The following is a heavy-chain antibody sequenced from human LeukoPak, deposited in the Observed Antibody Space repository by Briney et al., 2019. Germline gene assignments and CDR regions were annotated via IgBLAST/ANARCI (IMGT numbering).Heavy chain of an antibody. J-gene: IGHJ4*02. V-gene: IGHV3-30*18. CDR2: ISYDGSNK. CDR3: AKSGDAMVRAFDY. CDR1: GFTFSSYG. D-gene: IGHD3-10*01. Sequence: AGGSLRLSCAASGFTFSSYGMHWVRQAPGKGLEGVAVISYDGSNKYYADSVKGRFTIHRDISKNTLYLQMNSLRAEDTAVYYCAKSGDAMVRAFDYWGQGTLVTVSS.